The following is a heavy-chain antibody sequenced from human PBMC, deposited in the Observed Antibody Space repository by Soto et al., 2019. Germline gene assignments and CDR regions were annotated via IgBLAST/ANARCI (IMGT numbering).Heavy chain of an antibody. CDR3: ARVSGYYLPDY. CDR2: INAGNGNT. D-gene: IGHD5-12*01. V-gene: IGHV1-3*01. J-gene: IGHJ4*02. Sequence: VRQAPGQRLEWMGWINAGNGNTKYSQKFQGRVTITRDTSASTAYMELSSLRSEDTAVYYCARVSGYYLPDYWGQGTLVTAPQ.